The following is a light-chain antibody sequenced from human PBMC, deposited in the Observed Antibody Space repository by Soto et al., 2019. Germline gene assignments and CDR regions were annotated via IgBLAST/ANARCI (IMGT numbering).Light chain of an antibody. CDR3: TSFAGMNNFVV. CDR2: EVS. Sequence: QSALTQPASVSGSPGQSITISCAGTNSDIGAYNFVSWYQQLPGKAPKLIIYEVSHRPSGISNRFSGSKSGNTASLTVSGLQAEDEADYYCTSFAGMNNFVVFGGGTKLTVL. J-gene: IGLJ2*01. CDR1: NSDIGAYNF. V-gene: IGLV2-14*01.